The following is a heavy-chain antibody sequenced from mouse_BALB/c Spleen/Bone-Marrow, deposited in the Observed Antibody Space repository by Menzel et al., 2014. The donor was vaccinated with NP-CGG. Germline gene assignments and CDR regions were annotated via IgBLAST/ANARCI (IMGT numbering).Heavy chain of an antibody. CDR2: INPSTAYT. D-gene: IGHD1-2*01. Sequence: QVQLKQSGAELAKPGASVKMSCKASGYTFTVYWIHWVKPRPGQGLEWIGYINPSTAYTEYNQKFKDKATLTADKSSTTAYMQLSSLTSEDSAVYYCALTTATPFAYWGQGTLVTVS. CDR1: GYTFTVYW. J-gene: IGHJ3*01. V-gene: IGHV1-7*01. CDR3: ALTTATPFAY.